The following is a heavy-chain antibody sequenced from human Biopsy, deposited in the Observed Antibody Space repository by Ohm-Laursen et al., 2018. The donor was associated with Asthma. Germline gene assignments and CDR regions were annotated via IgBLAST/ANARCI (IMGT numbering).Heavy chain of an antibody. J-gene: IGHJ6*02. V-gene: IGHV1-69*01. CDR3: ARCQVGYSSGWSLLLKKIYYSGMDV. CDR1: GGTFSNFA. CDR2: IMTVFGTT. D-gene: IGHD6-19*01. Sequence: SSVKVSCKAPGGTFSNFAIRWVRQAPGQGLEWLGGIMTVFGTTNYAQKFQGRVTTTADESTSTAYMEVTSLRSEDTAIYYCARCQVGYSSGWSLLLKKIYYSGMDVWGQGTADTVSS.